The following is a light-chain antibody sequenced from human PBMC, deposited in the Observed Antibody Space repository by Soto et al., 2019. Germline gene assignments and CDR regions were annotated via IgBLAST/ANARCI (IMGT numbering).Light chain of an antibody. J-gene: IGKJ1*01. V-gene: IGKV3-20*01. CDR1: QTVNSDY. CDR3: QQYGSSSWT. CDR2: ATS. Sequence: EIVLTQSAGTLSLSAGETATLSCRASQTVNSDYLAWFQQRPGQAPRLLIFATSRRATDIPDRFSGSGSGTDFNLTISGLETEDFAVYYCQQYGSSSWTFGQGTKVDI.